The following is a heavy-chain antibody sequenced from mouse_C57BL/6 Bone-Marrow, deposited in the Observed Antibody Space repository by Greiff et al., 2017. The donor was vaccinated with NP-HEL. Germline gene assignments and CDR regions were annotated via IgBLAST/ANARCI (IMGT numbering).Heavy chain of an antibody. CDR1: GYTFTSYW. D-gene: IGHD1-1*01. V-gene: IGHV1-50*01. CDR3: ARSGGYYGSSHWYFDV. CDR2: IDPSDSYT. J-gene: IGHJ1*03. Sequence: VQLQQPGAELVKPGASVKLSCKASGYTFTSYWMQWVKQRPGQGLEWIGEIDPSDSYTNYNQKFKGKATLTVDTSSSTAYMQLSSLTSEDSAVYYCARSGGYYGSSHWYFDVWGTGTTVTVSS.